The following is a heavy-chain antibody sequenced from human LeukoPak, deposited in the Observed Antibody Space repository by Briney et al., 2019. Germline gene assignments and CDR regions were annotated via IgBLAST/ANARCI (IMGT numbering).Heavy chain of an antibody. CDR2: IDCDGGNT. V-gene: IGHV1-46*01. CDR1: GYTFTRYY. D-gene: IGHD3-16*01. Sequence: ASVKVSCKAFGYTFTRYYIHWVRQAPGQGLEWMGAIDCDGGNTKYVQRFQGRVTMTRDTSTSTVYMELSSLRSEDTAVFYCAREFGNTYYFDYWGQGTLVTVSS. J-gene: IGHJ4*02. CDR3: AREFGNTYYFDY.